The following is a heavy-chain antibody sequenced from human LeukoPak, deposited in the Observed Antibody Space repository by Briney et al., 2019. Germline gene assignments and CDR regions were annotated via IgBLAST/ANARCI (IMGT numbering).Heavy chain of an antibody. D-gene: IGHD3-22*01. CDR2: MKRRGGST. V-gene: IGHV3-23*01. CDR1: GFTFSSYG. Sequence: GGSLRLSCAASGFTFSSYGVHWVRQAPGKGLEWVSSMKRRGGSTYYADSVKRQFTLSRDNSKSTLLLQMNSLRGDDTAVYYCARGTSQLGYWRQGALVTASS. J-gene: IGHJ4*02. CDR3: ARGTSQLGY.